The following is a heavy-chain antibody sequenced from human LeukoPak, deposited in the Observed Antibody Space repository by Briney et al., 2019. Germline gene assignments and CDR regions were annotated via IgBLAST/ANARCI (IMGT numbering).Heavy chain of an antibody. V-gene: IGHV3-23*01. CDR3: AKSLRGVYYYGMDV. Sequence: PGGSLRLSCAASGFTFSSYAMSWVRQAPGKGLEWVSAIRGSGGSTYYADSVKGRFTISRDNSKNTLYLQMNSLRAEDTAVYYCAKSLRGVYYYGMDVWGQGTTVTVSS. D-gene: IGHD3-10*01. J-gene: IGHJ6*02. CDR2: IRGSGGST. CDR1: GFTFSSYA.